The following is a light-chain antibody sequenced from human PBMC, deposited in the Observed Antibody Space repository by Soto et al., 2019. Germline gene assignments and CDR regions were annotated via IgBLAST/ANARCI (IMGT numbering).Light chain of an antibody. CDR2: DAS. J-gene: IGKJ4*01. CDR1: QSVSSY. CDR3: QQRSDWPLT. Sequence: EIVLTQSPATLSLSPGDRATLSCRASQSVSSYLAWYQQKPGQAPRLLIYDASNRATGIPARFSGGGSGTDFTLTISSLEPEDFALYYCQQRSDWPLTFGGGTRVEIK. V-gene: IGKV3-11*01.